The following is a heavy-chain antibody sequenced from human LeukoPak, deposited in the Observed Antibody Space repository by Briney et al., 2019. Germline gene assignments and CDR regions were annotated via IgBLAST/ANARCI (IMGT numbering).Heavy chain of an antibody. J-gene: IGHJ4*02. CDR2: IYYSGST. D-gene: IGHD5-18*01. V-gene: IGHV4-59*01. CDR1: GGSISSYY. CDR3: ASGYRYGRFDY. Sequence: SETLSLTCIVSGGSISSYYWSWIRQPPGKGLEWIGYIYYSGSTNYNPSLKSRVTISVDTSKNQFSLKLSSVTAADTAVYYCASGYRYGRFDYWGQGTLVTVSS.